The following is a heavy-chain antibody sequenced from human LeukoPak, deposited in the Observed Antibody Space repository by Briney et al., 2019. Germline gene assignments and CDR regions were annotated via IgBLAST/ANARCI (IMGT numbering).Heavy chain of an antibody. CDR2: IWYDGSNP. Sequence: PGGSLRLSCAASGFTFSSYGMYWVRQAPGKGLEWVAVIWYDGSNPDYADSVKGRFTISRDNSKNTLFLQMNSLRAEDTAVYYCAREKHSSSIVGAADAFDVWGQGTMVTVSS. J-gene: IGHJ3*01. CDR3: AREKHSSSIVGAADAFDV. D-gene: IGHD1-26*01. CDR1: GFTFSSYG. V-gene: IGHV3-33*01.